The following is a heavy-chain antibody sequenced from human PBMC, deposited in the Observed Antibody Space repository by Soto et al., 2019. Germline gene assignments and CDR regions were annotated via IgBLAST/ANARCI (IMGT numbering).Heavy chain of an antibody. CDR2: RRRDGSEK. CDR3: ARDMVAAAGTPYDY. CDR1: GFTFSSYW. Sequence: DVQLVESGGGLVQPGGSLRLSCAASGFTFSSYWISWVRQAPGQGLEWVATRRRDGSEKNYVDSVKGRFTISRDNATNSLFLQMNSLRAEDTAVYFCARDMVAAAGTPYDYCGQGTLVTVSS. D-gene: IGHD6-13*01. V-gene: IGHV3-7*05. J-gene: IGHJ4*02.